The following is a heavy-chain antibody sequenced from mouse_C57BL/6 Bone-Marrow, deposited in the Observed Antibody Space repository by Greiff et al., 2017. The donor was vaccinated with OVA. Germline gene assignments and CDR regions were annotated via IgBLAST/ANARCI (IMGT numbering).Heavy chain of an antibody. CDR2: IDPSDSYT. V-gene: IGHV1-50*01. CDR1: GYTFTSYW. CDR3: ARAYYFDY. J-gene: IGHJ2*01. Sequence: QVQLQQPGAELVKPGASVKLSCKASGYTFTSYWMQWAKQRPGQGLEWIGEIDPSDSYTNYNQKFKGKATLTVDTSSSTAYMQLSSLTSEDSAVYYCARAYYFDYWGQGTTLTVSS.